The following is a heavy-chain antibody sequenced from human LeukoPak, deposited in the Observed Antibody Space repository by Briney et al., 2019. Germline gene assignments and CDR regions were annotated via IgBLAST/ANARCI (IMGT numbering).Heavy chain of an antibody. D-gene: IGHD6-19*01. J-gene: IGHJ1*01. V-gene: IGHV4-34*01. CDR1: GGSFSGYY. CDR2: INRSGST. CDR3: ARGHSGWFAEYFQH. Sequence: SETLSLTCAVYGGSFSGYYWSWIRQPPGKGLEGIGEINRSGSTNYNPSLKSRVTISVDTSKNQFSLKLSSVTAADTAVYYCARGHSGWFAEYFQHWGQGTLVTVSS.